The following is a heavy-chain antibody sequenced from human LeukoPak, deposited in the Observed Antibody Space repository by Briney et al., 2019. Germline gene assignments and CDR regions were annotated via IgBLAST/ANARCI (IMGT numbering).Heavy chain of an antibody. J-gene: IGHJ6*02. D-gene: IGHD6-13*01. CDR2: ISVYNGNT. CDR1: GYTFTSFG. V-gene: IGHV1-18*01. CDR3: ARHRAGIAAAGHYYYYGMDV. Sequence: ASVKVSCKASGYTFTSFGISWVRQAAGQGLEWMGWISVYNGNTNYAQKVQGRVTMTTDTLTSTAYMELRSLRSDDTAVYYCARHRAGIAAAGHYYYYGMDVWGQGTTVTVSS.